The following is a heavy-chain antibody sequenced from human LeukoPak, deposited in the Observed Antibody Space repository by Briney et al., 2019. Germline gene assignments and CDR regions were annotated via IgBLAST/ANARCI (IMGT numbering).Heavy chain of an antibody. D-gene: IGHD6-13*01. J-gene: IGHJ4*02. V-gene: IGHV4-59*01. CDR2: IYYSGST. CDR3: ARDLGPKYSSSWYDY. CDR1: GGSISSYY. Sequence: PSETLSLTCTVSGGSISSYYWSWIRQPPGKGLEWIGYIYYSGSTNYNPSLKSRVTISVDTSQNQFSLKLSSVTAADTAVYYCARDLGPKYSSSWYDYWGQGTLVTVSS.